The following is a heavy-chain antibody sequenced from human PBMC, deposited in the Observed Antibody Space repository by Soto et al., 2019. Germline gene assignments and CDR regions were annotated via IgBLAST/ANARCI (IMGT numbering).Heavy chain of an antibody. D-gene: IGHD3-22*01. J-gene: IGHJ5*02. V-gene: IGHV4-59*08. Sequence: PSETLSLTCTVSGGSISSYYWSWIRQPPGKGLEWIGYIYYSGSTNYNPSLKSRVTISVDTSKNQFSLKLSSVTAADTAVYYCARQRITMIVVVIQAWFDPWGQGTLVTVSS. CDR2: IYYSGST. CDR1: GGSISSYY. CDR3: ARQRITMIVVVIQAWFDP.